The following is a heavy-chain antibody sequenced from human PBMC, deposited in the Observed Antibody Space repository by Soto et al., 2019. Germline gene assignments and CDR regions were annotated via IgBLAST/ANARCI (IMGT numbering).Heavy chain of an antibody. CDR3: ASVGDSSGYIDY. CDR1: DSSLSSFY. V-gene: IGHV4-59*01. J-gene: IGHJ4*02. CDR2: ICYSAST. Sequence: PSVTRSLTWTVCDSSLSSFYWGWIRKPPGKGLEWIGYICYSASTTYIPSRKSRVTISVDTSKNQFSLKLSSVTAADTAVYSCASVGDSSGYIDYWGQGTLVTVSS. D-gene: IGHD3-22*01.